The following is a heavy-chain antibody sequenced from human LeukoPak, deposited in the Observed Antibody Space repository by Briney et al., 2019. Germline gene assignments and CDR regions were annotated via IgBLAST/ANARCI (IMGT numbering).Heavy chain of an antibody. CDR3: ARGLSPDFWSGYYPFYYYYYMDV. CDR2: IYTSGST. V-gene: IGHV4-4*07. Sequence: PSETLSLTCTVSGGSISSYYWSWIRQPAGEGLEWIGRIYTSGSTNYNPSLKSRVTMSVDTSKNQFSLKLSSVTAADTAVYYCARGLSPDFWSGYYPFYYYYYMDVWGKGTTVTVSS. J-gene: IGHJ6*03. CDR1: GGSISSYY. D-gene: IGHD3-3*01.